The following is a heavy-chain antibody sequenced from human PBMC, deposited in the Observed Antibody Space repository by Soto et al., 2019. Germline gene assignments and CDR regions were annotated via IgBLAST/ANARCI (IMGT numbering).Heavy chain of an antibody. CDR1: GSISTTTP. V-gene: IGHV3-23*01. Sequence: GGSLRLSCAASGSISTTTPLSWVRQAPGKGLEWVSTISGRGTNTYYADSVKGRFIISRDNLKNTVNLQMNGLGVEDTAIYYCATSFRYFDNWGQGTRVTVSS. J-gene: IGHJ4*02. CDR3: ATSFRYFDN. CDR2: ISGRGTNT.